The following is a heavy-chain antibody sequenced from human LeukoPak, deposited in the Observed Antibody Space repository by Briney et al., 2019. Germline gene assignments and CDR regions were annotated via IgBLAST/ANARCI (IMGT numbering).Heavy chain of an antibody. J-gene: IGHJ4*02. D-gene: IGHD6-13*01. CDR2: ISSSSSYI. V-gene: IGHV3-21*04. Sequence: PGGSLRLSCAASGFTFSSYAMNWVRQAPGKGLEWVSSISSSSSYIYYADSVKGRFTISRDNAKNSLYLQMNSLRAEDTALYYCARGRYSSSWSGGYYIDYWGQGTLVTVSS. CDR3: ARGRYSSSWSGGYYIDY. CDR1: GFTFSSYA.